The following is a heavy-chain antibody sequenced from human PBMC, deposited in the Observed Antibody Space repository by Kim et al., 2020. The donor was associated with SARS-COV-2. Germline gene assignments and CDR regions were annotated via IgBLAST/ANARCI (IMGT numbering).Heavy chain of an antibody. J-gene: IGHJ4*02. V-gene: IGHV3-48*03. D-gene: IGHD5-18*01. CDR3: ARVQLWLGFDY. Sequence: FSTDLLKCRIPIPRNNAKNSVYLQMNSLRAEGTAVYYCARVQLWLGFDYWGQGTLVTVSS.